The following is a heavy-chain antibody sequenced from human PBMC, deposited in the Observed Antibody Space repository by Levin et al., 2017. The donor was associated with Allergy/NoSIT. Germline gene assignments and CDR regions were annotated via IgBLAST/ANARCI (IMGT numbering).Heavy chain of an antibody. Sequence: GGSLRLSCAASGFTFSSYGMHWVRQAPGKGLEWVAVISYDGSNKYYADSVKGRFTISRDNSKNTLYLQMNSLRAEDTAVYYCAKVRGRSGGWYSWYFDLWGRGTLVTVSS. CDR1: GFTFSSYG. J-gene: IGHJ2*01. D-gene: IGHD6-19*01. CDR2: ISYDGSNK. CDR3: AKVRGRSGGWYSWYFDL. V-gene: IGHV3-30*18.